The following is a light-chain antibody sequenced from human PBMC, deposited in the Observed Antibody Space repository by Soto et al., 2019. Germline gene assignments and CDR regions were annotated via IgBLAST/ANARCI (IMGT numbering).Light chain of an antibody. V-gene: IGLV1-44*01. Sequence: QSVLTQPPSASGTPGQRVTISCSGSSSNIGSHIVNWYQQLPGTAPKFLMYDDNQRPSGVPDRFSGSRSGTSASLAISGVQSGDEADYYCAAWDDSLNGLVFGGGTKLTVL. CDR1: SSNIGSHI. J-gene: IGLJ2*01. CDR3: AAWDDSLNGLV. CDR2: DDN.